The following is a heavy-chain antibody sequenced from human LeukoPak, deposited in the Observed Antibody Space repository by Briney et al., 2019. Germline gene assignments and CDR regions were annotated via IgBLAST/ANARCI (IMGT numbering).Heavy chain of an antibody. Sequence: ASVKVSCKASGYTFTSYAIHWVRQAPGQRLEWMGWISAGNGNTKYSQNLQGRVTFISNTSATTAFMELSSLRSEDAAVYYCARDSGSGSNDYWGQGTLVTVSS. J-gene: IGHJ4*02. CDR1: GYTFTSYA. CDR3: ARDSGSGSNDY. V-gene: IGHV1-3*01. CDR2: ISAGNGNT. D-gene: IGHD1-26*01.